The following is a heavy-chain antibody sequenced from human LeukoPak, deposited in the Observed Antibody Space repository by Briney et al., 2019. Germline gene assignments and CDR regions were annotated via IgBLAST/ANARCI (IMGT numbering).Heavy chain of an antibody. D-gene: IGHD3-22*01. CDR3: ARFYDSSGYLTPSLDY. CDR1: GYTFSKYG. V-gene: IGHV1-18*01. CDR2: ISAYNGNT. Sequence: GASVKVSCKTSGYTFSKYGISWVRQAPGQGLEWMGWISAYNGNTNYAQKLQGRVTMTTDTSTSTAYMELRSLRSDDTAVYYCARFYDSSGYLTPSLDYWGQGTLVTVSS. J-gene: IGHJ4*02.